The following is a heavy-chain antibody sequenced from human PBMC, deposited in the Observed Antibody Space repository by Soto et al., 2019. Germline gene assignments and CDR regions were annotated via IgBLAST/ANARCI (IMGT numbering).Heavy chain of an antibody. J-gene: IGHJ6*02. CDR1: GFTFSSYG. Sequence: GGSLRLSCAASGFTFSSYGMHWVRQAPGKGLEWVAVISYDGSNKYYADSVKGRFTISRDNSKNTLYLQMNSLRAEDTAVYYCAKDFYDSSPGCMDVWGQGTTVTVSS. CDR2: ISYDGSNK. CDR3: AKDFYDSSPGCMDV. D-gene: IGHD3-22*01. V-gene: IGHV3-30*18.